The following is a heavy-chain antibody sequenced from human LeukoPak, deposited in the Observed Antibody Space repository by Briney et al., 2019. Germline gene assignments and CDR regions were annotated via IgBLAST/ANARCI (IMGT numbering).Heavy chain of an antibody. CDR3: ARTPRQFGVGLWNWFDP. D-gene: IGHD3-3*01. J-gene: IGHJ5*02. V-gene: IGHV1-69*05. CDR1: GYNFISYY. CDR2: IIPIFGTA. Sequence: GASVKVSCKASGYNFISYYMHWVRQAPGQGLEWMGGIIPIFGTANYAQKFQGRVTITTDESTSTAYMELSSLRSEDTAVYCCARTPRQFGVGLWNWFDPWCQGTLVTVSS.